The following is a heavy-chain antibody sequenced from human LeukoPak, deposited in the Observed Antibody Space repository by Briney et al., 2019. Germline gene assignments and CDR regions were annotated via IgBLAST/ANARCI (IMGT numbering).Heavy chain of an antibody. V-gene: IGHV4-34*01. Sequence: PSETLSLTCAVYGGSFSGYYWSWIRQPPGKGLEWIGEINHSGSTNYNPSLKSRVTISVDTSKNLFSLKVSSVTAADTAVYYCARGRSNYYGMDVWGQGTTVTVSS. J-gene: IGHJ6*02. CDR1: GGSFSGYY. D-gene: IGHD1-26*01. CDR2: INHSGST. CDR3: ARGRSNYYGMDV.